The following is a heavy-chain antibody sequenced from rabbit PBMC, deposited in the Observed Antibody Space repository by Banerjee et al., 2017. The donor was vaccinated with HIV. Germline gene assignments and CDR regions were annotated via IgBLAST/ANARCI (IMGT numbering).Heavy chain of an antibody. D-gene: IGHD6-1*01. CDR1: GFSFSNSYY. Sequence: QSLEESGGDLVKPGASLTLTCTASGFSFSNSYYMCWVRQAPGKGPEWIACICNSDAKSYYASWAKGRFTISKASSTMVTLQMTSLTAADTATYFCARGFTGYAGYGYAVGYYYGMDLWGPGTLVTV. J-gene: IGHJ6*01. V-gene: IGHV1S40*01. CDR2: ICNSDAKS. CDR3: ARGFTGYAGYGYAVGYYYGMDL.